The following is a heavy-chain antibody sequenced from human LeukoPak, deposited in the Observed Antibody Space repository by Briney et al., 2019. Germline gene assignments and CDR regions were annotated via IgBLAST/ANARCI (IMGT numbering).Heavy chain of an antibody. D-gene: IGHD2-2*01. CDR2: ISGSGGST. V-gene: IGHV3-23*01. CDR1: GFTFADFA. CDR3: AKAHCGSASCSRADY. J-gene: IGHJ4*02. Sequence: PGGSLRLSCITSGFTFADFAMSWIRQAPGKGLEWVSAISGSGGSTFYADSVKGRFTISRDNSENTVYLQMNSLTVEDKAVYYCAKAHCGSASCSRADYWGKGTQVTVSS.